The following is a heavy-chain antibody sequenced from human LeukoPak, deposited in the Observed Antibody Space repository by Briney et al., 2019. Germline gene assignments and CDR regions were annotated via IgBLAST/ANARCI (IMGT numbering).Heavy chain of an antibody. CDR3: ARDRLTGDRGFDY. CDR1: GDSISSSSYY. J-gene: IGHJ4*02. D-gene: IGHD7-27*01. V-gene: IGHV4-39*07. Sequence: PSETLPLTCTVSGDSISSSSYYWGWIRQPPEKGLEWIGRIHYSGSTYYNPSLKSRVTISVDTSKNQFSLKLSSVTAADTAMYYCARDRLTGDRGFDYWGQGTLVTVSS. CDR2: IHYSGST.